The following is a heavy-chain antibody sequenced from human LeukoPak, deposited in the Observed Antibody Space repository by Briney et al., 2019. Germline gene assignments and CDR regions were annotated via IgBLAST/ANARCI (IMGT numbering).Heavy chain of an antibody. V-gene: IGHV3-23*01. Sequence: PGGSLRLPCAASGVTFSTYGMSWVRQAPGKGLECVSVISGSGGSPYYTDSVKGRFTISRDNSKNTLYLQMSSLRADDTAVYYCAKQQGGSTTDWGQGTLVTVSS. D-gene: IGHD4-11*01. CDR1: GVTFSTYG. J-gene: IGHJ4*02. CDR2: ISGSGGSP. CDR3: AKQQGGSTTD.